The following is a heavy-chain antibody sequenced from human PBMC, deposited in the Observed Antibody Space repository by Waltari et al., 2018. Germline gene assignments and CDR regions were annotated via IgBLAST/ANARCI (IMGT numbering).Heavy chain of an antibody. CDR2: INHSGST. Sequence: QVQLQQWGAGLLKPSETLSLTCAVYGGSFSGYYWSWIRQPPGKGLEWIGEINHSGSTSYSPSLKCRVTISLDSSKNQFSLKLSSVTAADTAVYYCARGAYQLLWGQLGYWGQGTLVTVSS. J-gene: IGHJ4*02. CDR3: ARGAYQLLWGQLGY. V-gene: IGHV4-34*01. D-gene: IGHD2-2*01. CDR1: GGSFSGYY.